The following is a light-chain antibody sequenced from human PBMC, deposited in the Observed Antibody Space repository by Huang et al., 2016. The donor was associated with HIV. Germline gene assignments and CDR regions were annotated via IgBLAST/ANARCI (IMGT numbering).Light chain of an antibody. J-gene: IGKJ1*01. CDR3: QQYYSSLWT. V-gene: IGKV4-1*01. CDR1: QNLLYNSNNKNY. CDR2: WAA. Sequence: DIVMTQSPDIVTVSLGERATIHCKSSQNLLYNSNNKNYLNWYQQKPGQPPRLLIYWAAVRESGVPDRFSGSGSGTNFTLNINSLQAEDVAVYYCQQYYSSLWTFGQGTKVEIK.